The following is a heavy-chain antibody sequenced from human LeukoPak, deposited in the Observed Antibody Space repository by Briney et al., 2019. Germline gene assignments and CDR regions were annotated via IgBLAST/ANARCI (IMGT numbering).Heavy chain of an antibody. CDR2: IIPIFGTA. CDR3: ARGSADIVVVVAAPNAYYYYGMDV. Sequence: SVKVSCKASGGTFSSYAISWVRQAPGQGLEWMGGIIPIFGTANYAQKFQGRVTITADESTSTAYMELSSLRSEDMAVYYCARGSADIVVVVAAPNAYYYYGMDVWGQGTTVTVSS. V-gene: IGHV1-69*13. J-gene: IGHJ6*02. CDR1: GGTFSSYA. D-gene: IGHD2-15*01.